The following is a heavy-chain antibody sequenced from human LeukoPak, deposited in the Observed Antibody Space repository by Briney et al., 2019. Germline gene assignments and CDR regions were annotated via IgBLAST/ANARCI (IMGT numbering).Heavy chain of an antibody. J-gene: IGHJ4*02. D-gene: IGHD3-10*01. CDR1: GFTFSSYW. CDR3: ARAEGITMLRGVIGY. CDR2: INTDGSGT. Sequence: GGSLRLSCAASGFTFSSYWMHWVRQPPGKGLVWVSRINTDGSGTNYADSVKGRFTISRDNAKNTLYLQVNGLRAEDTALYYCARAEGITMLRGVIGYWGQGTLVTVSS. V-gene: IGHV3-74*01.